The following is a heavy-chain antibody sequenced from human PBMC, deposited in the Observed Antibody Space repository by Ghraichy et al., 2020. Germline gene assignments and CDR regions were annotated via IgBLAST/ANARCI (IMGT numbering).Heavy chain of an antibody. V-gene: IGHV4-59*01. CDR3: ARVGYSYDPDY. J-gene: IGHJ4*02. CDR1: GGSISSYY. Sequence: SQTLSLTCTVSGGSISSYYWSWIRQPPGKGLEWIGYIYYSGSTNYNPSLKSRVTISVDTSKNQFSLKLSSVTAADTAVYYCARVGYSYDPDYWGQGTLVTVSS. CDR2: IYYSGST. D-gene: IGHD5-18*01.